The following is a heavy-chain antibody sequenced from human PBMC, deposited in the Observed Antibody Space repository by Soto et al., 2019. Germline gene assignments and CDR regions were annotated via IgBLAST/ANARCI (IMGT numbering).Heavy chain of an antibody. J-gene: IGHJ6*03. Sequence: SETLSLTCAVYGGSLSGYYWNWICQPPGKGLEWIGEINHSGSTNYNPSLKSRVTISVDTSKNQFSLKLTSVTAADTAVYYCARHGSYCSGGSCHRAEDYYYYMDVWGKGTTVTVSS. CDR3: ARHGSYCSGGSCHRAEDYYYYMDV. D-gene: IGHD2-15*01. CDR1: GGSLSGYY. CDR2: INHSGST. V-gene: IGHV4-34*01.